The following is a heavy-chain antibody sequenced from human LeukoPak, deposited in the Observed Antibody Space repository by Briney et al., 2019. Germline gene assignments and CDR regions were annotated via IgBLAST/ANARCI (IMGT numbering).Heavy chain of an antibody. CDR2: ISTSVDADKR. CDR3: AKGRGEGYPRYFDV. Sequence: GGSLRLSCAASGFTFSTYDMTWVRQAPGKGLEWVSLISTSVDADKRYYIDSVKGRFTISIDNSKNTVYLQMNSLTAEDTAVYYCAKGRGEGYPRYFDVWGRGTLVAVSS. D-gene: IGHD5-24*01. CDR1: GFTFSTYD. J-gene: IGHJ2*01. V-gene: IGHV3-23*01.